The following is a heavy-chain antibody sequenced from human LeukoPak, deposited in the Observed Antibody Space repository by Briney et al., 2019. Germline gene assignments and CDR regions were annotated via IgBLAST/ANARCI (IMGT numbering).Heavy chain of an antibody. J-gene: IGHJ3*02. CDR2: INPNSGGT. CDR1: GYTFTGYY. Sequence: ASVKVSCKASGYTFTGYYMYWVRQAPGQGLEWMGWINPNSGGTDYAQKFQGRVAMTRDTSISTAYMELSGLSSDDTAVYYCAKVQYLTLDAFDIWGRGTMVTVP. D-gene: IGHD2-21*02. V-gene: IGHV1-2*02. CDR3: AKVQYLTLDAFDI.